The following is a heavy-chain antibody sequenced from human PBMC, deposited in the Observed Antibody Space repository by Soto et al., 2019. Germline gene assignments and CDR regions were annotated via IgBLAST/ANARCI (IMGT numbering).Heavy chain of an antibody. V-gene: IGHV3-11*05. J-gene: IGHJ5*02. CDR3: ARELLWFGELCGWFDP. D-gene: IGHD3-10*01. CDR2: ISSSSSYT. CDR1: GFTFSDYY. Sequence: QVQLVESGGGLVKPGGSLRLSCAASGFTFSDYYMSWIRQAPGKGLEWVSYISSSSSYTNYADSVKGRFTISRDNAKNSLYLQMNSLRAEDTAVYYCARELLWFGELCGWFDPWGQGTLVTVSS.